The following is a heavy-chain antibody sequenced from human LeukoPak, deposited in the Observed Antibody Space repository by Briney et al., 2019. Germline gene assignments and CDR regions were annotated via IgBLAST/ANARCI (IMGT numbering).Heavy chain of an antibody. D-gene: IGHD6-13*01. Sequence: GGSLRLSCAASGFTFDDYAMHWVRQAPGKGLEWVSLTSGDGGSTYYADSVKGRFTISRDNSKNSLYLQMNSLRTEDTALYYCAKVYYHVPGIAAPPDDYWGQGTLVTVSS. CDR2: TSGDGGST. J-gene: IGHJ4*02. V-gene: IGHV3-43*02. CDR3: AKVYYHVPGIAAPPDDY. CDR1: GFTFDDYA.